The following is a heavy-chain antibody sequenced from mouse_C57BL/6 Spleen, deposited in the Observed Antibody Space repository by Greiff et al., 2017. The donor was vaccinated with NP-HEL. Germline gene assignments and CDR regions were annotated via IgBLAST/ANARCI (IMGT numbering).Heavy chain of an antibody. D-gene: IGHD4-1*01. CDR2: INPSNGGT. CDR3: AKSPSWDYYAMDY. Sequence: VQLQQPGTELVKPGASVKLSCKASGYTFTSYWMHWVKQRPGKGLEWIGNINPSNGGTNYNEKFKSKATLTVDKSSSTAYMQLSSLTSEDSAVYYCAKSPSWDYYAMDYWGQGTSVTVSS. J-gene: IGHJ4*01. CDR1: GYTFTSYW. V-gene: IGHV1-53*01.